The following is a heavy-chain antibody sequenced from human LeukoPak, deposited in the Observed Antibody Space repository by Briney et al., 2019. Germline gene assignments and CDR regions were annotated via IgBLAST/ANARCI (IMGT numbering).Heavy chain of an antibody. V-gene: IGHV1-8*01. CDR1: AYTFTAYD. CDR2: MNPNSGNT. J-gene: IGHJ4*02. Sequence: GASVKVSCKASAYTFTAYDINWVRQAPGQGLEWMGWMNPNSGNTGFAQKFQGRVTMTKDTSTNTAYMKLNNLRSEDTAVYYCARLSQTPAYYYTSGYYHLAYWGQGTLVTVSS. CDR3: ARLSQTPAYYYTSGYYHLAY. D-gene: IGHD3-22*01.